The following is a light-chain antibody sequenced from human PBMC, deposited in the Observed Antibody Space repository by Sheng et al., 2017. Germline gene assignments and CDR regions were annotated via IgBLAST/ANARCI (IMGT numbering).Light chain of an antibody. CDR1: SSNIGAGYD. J-gene: IGLJ2*01. V-gene: IGLV1-40*01. CDR2: GNN. CDR3: HSYDSNLSGPV. Sequence: QSVLTQPPSVSGAPGQRITISCTGSSSNIGAGYDVHWYQQLPGTAPKLLISGNNNRPSGVPDRFSGSKSGTSASLAITGLQAEDEADYYCHSYDSNLSGPVFGGGTSLTVL.